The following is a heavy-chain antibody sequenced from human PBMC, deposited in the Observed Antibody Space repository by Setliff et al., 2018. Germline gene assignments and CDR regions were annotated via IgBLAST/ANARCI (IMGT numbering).Heavy chain of an antibody. J-gene: IGHJ4*02. CDR1: GDSTSNYY. D-gene: IGHD3-10*01. CDR2: IYVTEST. Sequence: PSETLSLTCTVSGDSTSNYYWNWIRQPAGKGLEWIGRIYVTESTKYNPSLKSRFTLSIDTSKNQFSLKLSSVTAADAALYYCAASRAYTGAVEEWFLPKTFDFWGQGSPVTVSS. CDR3: AASRAYTGAVEEWFLPKTFDF. V-gene: IGHV4-4*07.